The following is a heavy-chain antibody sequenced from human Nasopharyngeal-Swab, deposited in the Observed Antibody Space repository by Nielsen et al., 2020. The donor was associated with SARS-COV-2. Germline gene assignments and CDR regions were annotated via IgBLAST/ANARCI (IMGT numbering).Heavy chain of an antibody. CDR1: GFTFSSYS. Sequence: GESLKISCAASGFTFSSYSMNWVRQAPGKGLEWVSYISSSSSTIYYADSVKGRFTIPRDNAKNSLYLQMNSLRDEDTAVYYCARDRSLTMVRGVNFDYWGQGTLVTVSS. D-gene: IGHD3-10*01. V-gene: IGHV3-48*02. CDR2: ISSSSSTI. J-gene: IGHJ4*02. CDR3: ARDRSLTMVRGVNFDY.